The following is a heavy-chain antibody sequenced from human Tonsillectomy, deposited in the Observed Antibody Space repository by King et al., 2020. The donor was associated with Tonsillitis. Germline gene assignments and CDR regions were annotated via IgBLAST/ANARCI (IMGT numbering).Heavy chain of an antibody. V-gene: IGHV3-30-3*01. CDR2: ISYDGVYK. Sequence: QLVQSGGGVVQPGRSLRLSCAASGFTFSSYAMHWVRQAPGKGLEWVAVISYDGVYKYYADSVKGRFTISRDNFKNTLYLQMNSLRAEDTAVYYCAGQYSSGWGGAFYIWGQGTMVTVSS. CDR3: AGQYSSGWGGAFYI. J-gene: IGHJ3*02. D-gene: IGHD6-19*01. CDR1: GFTFSSYA.